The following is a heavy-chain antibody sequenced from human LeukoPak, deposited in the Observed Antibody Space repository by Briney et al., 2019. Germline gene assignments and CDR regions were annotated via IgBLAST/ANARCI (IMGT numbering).Heavy chain of an antibody. CDR3: ASPSSGWYSGFDP. Sequence: SETLSLTCTVSGGSISSSSYYWGWIRQPPGKGLEWVGSIYYSGSTYYNPSLKSRVTISVDTSKNQFSLKLSSVTAADTAVYYCASPSSGWYSGFDPWGQGTLVTVSS. V-gene: IGHV4-39*01. J-gene: IGHJ5*02. CDR1: GGSISSSSYY. D-gene: IGHD6-19*01. CDR2: IYYSGST.